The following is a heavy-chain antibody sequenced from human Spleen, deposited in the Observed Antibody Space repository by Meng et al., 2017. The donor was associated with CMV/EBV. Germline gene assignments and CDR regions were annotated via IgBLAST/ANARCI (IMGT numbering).Heavy chain of an antibody. CDR3: ASLGY. CDR2: IYSGGST. Sequence: EGQLVGSGGGLVPAGGFLRLSCAVSGFHVSCKYMSWGRQAPGKGLEWVSVIYSGGSTYYADSVKGRFTISRDNSKNTLYLQMNSLRAEDTAVYYCASLGYWGQGTLVTVSS. J-gene: IGHJ4*02. CDR1: GFHVSCKY. V-gene: IGHV3-66*01.